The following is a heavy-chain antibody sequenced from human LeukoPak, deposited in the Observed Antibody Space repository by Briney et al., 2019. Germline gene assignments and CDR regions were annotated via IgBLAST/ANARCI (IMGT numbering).Heavy chain of an antibody. D-gene: IGHD5-12*01. Sequence: SQTLSLTCAVSGGSVSSGGYSWSWIRQPPGNGLEWIGYIYHSGRASYNPSLKSRVTISLDRARSHVSLNLTSVTAADTAVYYCARSGSTDFDYWGQGTLVTVSS. CDR2: IYHSGRA. J-gene: IGHJ4*02. V-gene: IGHV4-30-2*01. CDR1: GGSVSSGGYS. CDR3: ARSGSTDFDY.